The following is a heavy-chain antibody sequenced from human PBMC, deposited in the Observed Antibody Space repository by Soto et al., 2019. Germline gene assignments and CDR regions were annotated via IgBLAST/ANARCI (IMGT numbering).Heavy chain of an antibody. CDR2: IYYSGST. Sequence: SETLSLTCTVSGGSISSGGYYWSWIRQHPGKGLEWIGYIYYSGSTYYNPSLKSRVTISVGTSKNQFSLKLSSVTAADTAVYYCARVIVATFTFDYWGQGTLVTVSS. CDR3: ARVIVATFTFDY. J-gene: IGHJ4*02. CDR1: GGSISSGGYY. V-gene: IGHV4-31*03. D-gene: IGHD5-12*01.